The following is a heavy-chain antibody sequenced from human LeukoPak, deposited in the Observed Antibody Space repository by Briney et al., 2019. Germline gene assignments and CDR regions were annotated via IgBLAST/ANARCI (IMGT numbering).Heavy chain of an antibody. CDR2: INRDGSRT. J-gene: IGHJ4*02. V-gene: IGHV3-74*01. CDR3: ARDNDCSYDY. Sequence: PGGALRLSCTASGFTFSRSWMHWVRQSPGKGLLWVSHINRDGSRTTYADSVKGRFTISRDNAKNTLYLQMNSLSAEDTAVYYCARDNDCSYDYWGQGALVTVSS. CDR1: GFTFSRSW. D-gene: IGHD1-1*01.